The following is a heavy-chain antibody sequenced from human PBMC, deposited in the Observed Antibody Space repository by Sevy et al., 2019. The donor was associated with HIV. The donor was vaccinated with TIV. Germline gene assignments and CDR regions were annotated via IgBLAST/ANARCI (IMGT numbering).Heavy chain of an antibody. CDR3: ARGEEGIAAAGTQDSYYGMDV. J-gene: IGHJ6*02. D-gene: IGHD6-13*01. CDR2: ISACNGNT. V-gene: IGHV1-18*01. Sequence: ASVKVSCKASGYTLTSYGISWVRQAPGQGLEWMGWISACNGNTNYAQKLQGRVTMTTDTSTGTAYMELRSLRSDDTAVYYCARGEEGIAAAGTQDSYYGMDVWGQGSTVTVSS. CDR1: GYTLTSYG.